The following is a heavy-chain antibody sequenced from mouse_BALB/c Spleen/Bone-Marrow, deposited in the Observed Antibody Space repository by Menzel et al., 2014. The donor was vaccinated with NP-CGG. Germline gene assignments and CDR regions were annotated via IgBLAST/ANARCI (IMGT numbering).Heavy chain of an antibody. CDR3: ARPYDFGAWSAY. J-gene: IGHJ3*01. V-gene: IGHV5-6*01. Sequence: EVQGVESGGDLVKPGGSLKLSCAASGFTFSSYGMSWVRQTPDKRLEWVATISSGGSYTYYPDSVKGRFTISSDNAKNTLYLQMSSLKSEDTAMYYCARPYDFGAWSAYWGQGTLVTVSA. CDR2: ISSGGSYT. CDR1: GFTFSSYG. D-gene: IGHD2-4*01.